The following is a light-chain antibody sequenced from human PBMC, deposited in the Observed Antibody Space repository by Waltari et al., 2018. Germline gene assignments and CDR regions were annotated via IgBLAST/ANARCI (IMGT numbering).Light chain of an antibody. V-gene: IGKV1-39*01. CDR3: QQSYRTPFT. J-gene: IGKJ3*01. CDR1: QRISTY. Sequence: DIQMTQSPSSLSASVGDRVTITCRASQRISTYLNWYQQKPGKAPKLLISAVSNLQSGVPSRFTGSGSGTDFTLTINSLQPEDFATYYCQQSYRTPFTFGPGTKVDI. CDR2: AVS.